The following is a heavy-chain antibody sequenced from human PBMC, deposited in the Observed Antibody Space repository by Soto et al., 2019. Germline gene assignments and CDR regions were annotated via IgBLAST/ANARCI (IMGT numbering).Heavy chain of an antibody. Sequence: GGSLRLSCAASGFTFSSYSMNWVRQAPGKGLEWVSSISSSSSYIYYADSVKGRFTISRDNAKNSLYLQMNSLRAEDTAVYYCAREKVVPISYYYGMDVWGQGTTVTVSS. D-gene: IGHD2-2*01. V-gene: IGHV3-21*01. J-gene: IGHJ6*02. CDR2: ISSSSSYI. CDR3: AREKVVPISYYYGMDV. CDR1: GFTFSSYS.